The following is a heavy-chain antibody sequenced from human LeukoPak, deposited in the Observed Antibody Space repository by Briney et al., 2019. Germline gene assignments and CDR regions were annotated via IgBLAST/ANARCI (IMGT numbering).Heavy chain of an antibody. CDR3: ARVAPGAGPYDY. J-gene: IGHJ4*02. D-gene: IGHD6-19*01. CDR1: GYTFTSYG. CDR2: ISAYNGNT. V-gene: IGHV1-18*01. Sequence: ASVKVSCKASGYTFTSYGISWVRQAPGQGLEWVGWISAYNGNTNYAQKLQGRVTMTTDTSTSTAYMELRSLRSDDTAVYYCARVAPGAGPYDYWGQGTLVTVSS.